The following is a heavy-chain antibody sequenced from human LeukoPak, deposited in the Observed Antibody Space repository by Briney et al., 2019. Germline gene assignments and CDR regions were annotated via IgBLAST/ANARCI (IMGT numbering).Heavy chain of an antibody. CDR2: INPIFGTA. D-gene: IGHD1-26*01. V-gene: IGHV1-69*05. J-gene: IGHJ4*02. CDR1: GGTFSSYA. CDR3: ASQKGVVGVDY. Sequence: ASVKVSCKASGGTFSSYAISWVRQAPGQGLEWMGRINPIFGTANYAQKFQGRVTITTDESTSTAYMELSSLRSEDTAVYYCASQKGVVGVDYWGQGTLVTVSS.